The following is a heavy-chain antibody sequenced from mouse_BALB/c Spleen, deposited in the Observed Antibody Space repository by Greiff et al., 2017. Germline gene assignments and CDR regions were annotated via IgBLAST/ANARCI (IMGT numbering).Heavy chain of an antibody. V-gene: IGHV5-6-5*01. CDR1: GFTFSSYA. J-gene: IGHJ4*01. CDR2: ISSGGST. Sequence: EVQGVESGGGLVKPGGSLKLSCAASGFTFSSYAMSWVRQTPEKRLEWVASISSGGSTYYPDSVKGRFTISRDNARNILYLQMSSLRSEDTAMYYCARGREDGYYAMDYWGQGTSVTVSS. CDR3: ARGREDGYYAMDY. D-gene: IGHD2-3*01.